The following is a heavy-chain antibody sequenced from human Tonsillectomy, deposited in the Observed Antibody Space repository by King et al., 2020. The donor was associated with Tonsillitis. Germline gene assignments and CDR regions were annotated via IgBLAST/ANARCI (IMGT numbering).Heavy chain of an antibody. V-gene: IGHV1-2*02. CDR3: ARVQRRSSRGGDY. CDR2: INPNSGGT. CDR1: GYTFTGYY. D-gene: IGHD6-13*01. Sequence: VQLVESGAEVKKPGASVKVSCKASGYTFTGYYMHWVRQAPGQGLEWMGWINPNSGGTNYAQKFQGRVTMTRDTSISTAYMELSRLKSDDTAVYYCARVQRRSSRGGDYWGQGTLVTVSS. J-gene: IGHJ4*02.